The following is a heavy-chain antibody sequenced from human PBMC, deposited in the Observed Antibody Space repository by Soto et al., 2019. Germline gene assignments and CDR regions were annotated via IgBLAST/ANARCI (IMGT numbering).Heavy chain of an antibody. V-gene: IGHV4-59*08. J-gene: IGHJ3*02. CDR2: IYYSGST. CDR3: ARLAGYSGYHDAFDI. D-gene: IGHD5-12*01. Sequence: PSETLSLTCTVSGGSISSYYWSWIRQPPGKGLEWIGYIYYSGSTYYNPSLKSRVTISVDTSKNQFSLKLSSVTAADTAVYYCARLAGYSGYHDAFDIWGQGTMVTVSS. CDR1: GGSISSYY.